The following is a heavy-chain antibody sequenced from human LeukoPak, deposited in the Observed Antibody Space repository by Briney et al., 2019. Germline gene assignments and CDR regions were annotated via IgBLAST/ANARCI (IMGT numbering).Heavy chain of an antibody. CDR1: GFTYSWYR. J-gene: IGHJ4*02. Sequence: GGSLRLSCVASGFTYSWYRMCSVRQAPGKGLERVANMKQDGRDSHYVDSVKGRFNISRDYDKKSDYLEMNSLRRVYTAVYYCAFGGVIACYFDYWGQGTLVTVSS. CDR2: MKQDGRDS. CDR3: AFGGVIACYFDY. V-gene: IGHV3-7*01. D-gene: IGHD3-16*02.